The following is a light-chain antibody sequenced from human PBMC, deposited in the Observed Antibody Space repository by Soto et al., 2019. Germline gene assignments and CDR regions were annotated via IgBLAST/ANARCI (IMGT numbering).Light chain of an antibody. J-gene: IGKJ1*01. V-gene: IGKV3-20*01. Sequence: EILLTQSPGTLSLSPGERATLSCRASQSVSSEYLAWYQQRPDQAPRLLFYGASSRATGIPDRFSGSGSGTDFTLTIIRLEPEDFAVYYCQQYGSSGTFGQGTKVDIK. CDR3: QQYGSSGT. CDR1: QSVSSEY. CDR2: GAS.